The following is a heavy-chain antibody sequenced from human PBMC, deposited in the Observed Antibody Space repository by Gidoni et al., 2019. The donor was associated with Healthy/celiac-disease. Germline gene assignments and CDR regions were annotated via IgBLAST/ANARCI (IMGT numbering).Heavy chain of an antibody. CDR3: AKKRSLQSPPGY. Sequence: EVQLLESGGGLVQTGGSLRLSCAASGFTFSSYDMSWVRHAPGKGLEWVSAISGSGGSTYYADSVKGRFTISRDNSKNTLYLQMNSLRAEDTAVYYCAKKRSLQSPPGYWGQGTLVTVSS. V-gene: IGHV3-23*01. J-gene: IGHJ4*02. D-gene: IGHD1-1*01. CDR1: GFTFSSYD. CDR2: ISGSGGST.